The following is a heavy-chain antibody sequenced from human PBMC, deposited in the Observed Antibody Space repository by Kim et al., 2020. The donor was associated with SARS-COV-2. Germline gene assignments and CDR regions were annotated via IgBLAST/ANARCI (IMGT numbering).Heavy chain of an antibody. CDR3: ARGQGE. V-gene: IGHV3-53*01. J-gene: IGHJ4*02. CDR2: TRGGT. Sequence: TRGGTVYADSVKGRFTISRDNSKNTLYLQMNSLRVEDTAVYYCARGQGEWGQGTLVTVSS.